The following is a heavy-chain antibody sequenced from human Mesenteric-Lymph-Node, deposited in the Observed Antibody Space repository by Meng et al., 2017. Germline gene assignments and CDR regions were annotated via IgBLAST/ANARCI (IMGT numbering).Heavy chain of an antibody. CDR2: ISSSGSTI. D-gene: IGHD4-17*01. Sequence: GESLKISCAASGFTFSDYYMSWIRQAPGKGLEWVSYISSSGSTIYYADSVKGRFTISRDNAKNSLYLQMNSLRAEGTAVYYCAGENDYGDYEGDYWGQGTLVTVSS. CDR1: GFTFSDYY. V-gene: IGHV3-11*01. CDR3: AGENDYGDYEGDY. J-gene: IGHJ4*02.